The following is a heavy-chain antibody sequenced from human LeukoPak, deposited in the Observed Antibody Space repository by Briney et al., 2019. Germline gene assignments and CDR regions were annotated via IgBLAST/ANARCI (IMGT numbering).Heavy chain of an antibody. CDR2: ISGSGGST. Sequence: PGGSLRLSCAASGFTFSSYAMSWVRQAPGKGLKRVSGISGSGGSTYYADSVKGRFTISRDNSKNALYLQMNSLRAEDTAVYYCAGGSSGWYYFDFWGQGTLVTVSS. CDR1: GFTFSSYA. D-gene: IGHD6-19*01. V-gene: IGHV3-23*01. CDR3: AGGSSGWYYFDF. J-gene: IGHJ4*02.